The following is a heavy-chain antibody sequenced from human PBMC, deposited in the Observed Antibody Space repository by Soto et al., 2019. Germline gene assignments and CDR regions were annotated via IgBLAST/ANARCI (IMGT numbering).Heavy chain of an antibody. CDR2: INHSGST. CDR3: AREAFLPPTVTTARGYYYYYYGMDV. Sequence: PSLTCAVYGGSFSGYYWSWIRQPPGKGLEWIGEINHSGSTNYNPSLKSRVTISVDTSKNQFSLKLSSVTAADTAVYYCAREAFLPPTVTTARGYYYYYYGMDVWGQGTTVTVSS. D-gene: IGHD4-17*01. CDR1: GGSFSGYY. J-gene: IGHJ6*02. V-gene: IGHV4-34*01.